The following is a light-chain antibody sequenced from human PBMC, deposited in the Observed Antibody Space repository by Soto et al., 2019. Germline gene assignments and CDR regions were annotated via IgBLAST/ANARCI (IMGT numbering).Light chain of an antibody. Sequence: EIVLTQSPGTLSLSPGERATLSCRASQSISGNYLHWYQQKPGQAPRLLIFGTSSRATGIPDRFIGGGSWNNFTLTINRPEPEDFAVYYCQQCGTLPGTFGQGTKVDSK. CDR3: QQCGTLPGT. J-gene: IGKJ1*01. CDR1: QSISGNY. V-gene: IGKV3-20*01. CDR2: GTS.